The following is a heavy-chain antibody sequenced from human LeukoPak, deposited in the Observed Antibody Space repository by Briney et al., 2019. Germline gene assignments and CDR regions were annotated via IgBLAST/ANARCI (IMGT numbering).Heavy chain of an antibody. Sequence: PGGSLRLSRAASGFTFSSYAMHWVRQAPGKGLEWVAVISYDGSNKYYADSVKGRFTISRDNSKNTLYLQMNSLRAEDTAVYYCARSSGWYSNFDYWGQGTLVTVSS. J-gene: IGHJ4*02. V-gene: IGHV3-30-3*01. CDR1: GFTFSSYA. CDR3: ARSSGWYSNFDY. CDR2: ISYDGSNK. D-gene: IGHD6-19*01.